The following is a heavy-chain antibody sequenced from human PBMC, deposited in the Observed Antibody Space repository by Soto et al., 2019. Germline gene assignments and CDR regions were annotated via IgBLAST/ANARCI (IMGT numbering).Heavy chain of an antibody. CDR3: ARGREADY. Sequence: QAHLLQCGPEVKKPGASLKVSCKGSGYIFTIYGIAWVRQAPRQGLEWMGWISAQNGNTEYAQKFQGRVTVTRDTSTSPAYLELRSLRSNDTPLYYSARGREADYWGQGALVTVSS. CDR2: ISAQNGNT. J-gene: IGHJ4*02. V-gene: IGHV1-18*01. CDR1: GYIFTIYG.